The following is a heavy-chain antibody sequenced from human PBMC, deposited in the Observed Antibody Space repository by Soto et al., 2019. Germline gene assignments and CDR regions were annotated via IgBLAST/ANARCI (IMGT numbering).Heavy chain of an antibody. D-gene: IGHD3-3*01. Sequence: GASVKVSCKASGYTFTSYDINWVRQATGQGLEWMGWMNPNSGNTGYAQKFQGRVTMTRNTSISTAYMELSSLRSEDTAVYYCARGPSITIFGVVPFDYWGQGTLVTVSS. CDR2: MNPNSGNT. J-gene: IGHJ4*02. CDR1: GYTFTSYD. CDR3: ARGPSITIFGVVPFDY. V-gene: IGHV1-8*01.